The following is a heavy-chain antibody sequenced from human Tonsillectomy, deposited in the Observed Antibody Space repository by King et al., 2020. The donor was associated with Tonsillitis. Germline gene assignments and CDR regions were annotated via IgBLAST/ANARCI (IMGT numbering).Heavy chain of an antibody. CDR3: ARRGVATGGPDYCFYYMDV. CDR1: GFSFSDYS. Sequence: VQLVESGGGLVRPGGSLRLSCAASGFSFSDYSMNWVRQAPGKGLEWGSSISSSFSFIYYADSVKGRFTISRDNAKNSMYLQMNSLRAEDTAVYYCARRGVATGGPDYCFYYMDVWGKGTTVTVSS. J-gene: IGHJ6*03. CDR2: ISSSFSFI. V-gene: IGHV3-21*01. D-gene: IGHD2-21*02.